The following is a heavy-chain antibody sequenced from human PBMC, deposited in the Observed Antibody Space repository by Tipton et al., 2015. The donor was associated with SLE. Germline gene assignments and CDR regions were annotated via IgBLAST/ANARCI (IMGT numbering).Heavy chain of an antibody. Sequence: TLSLTCTVSGGSISRHSWNWIRQPPGKGLQWIGYLDYTGNTNYSPSLKRRVTMSIDTSKNQFSLRLSSVTAADTAVYYCARITSRPSSHYFYGLDVWGQGTTVTVSS. CDR2: LDYTGNT. J-gene: IGHJ6*02. D-gene: IGHD6-6*01. CDR3: ARITSRPSSHYFYGLDV. V-gene: IGHV4-59*11. CDR1: GGSISRHS.